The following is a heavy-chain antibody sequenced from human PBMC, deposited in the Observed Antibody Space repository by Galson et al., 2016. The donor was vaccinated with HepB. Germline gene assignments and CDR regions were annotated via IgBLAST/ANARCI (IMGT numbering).Heavy chain of an antibody. CDR2: IYTGGYA. D-gene: IGHD1-26*01. V-gene: IGHV3-53*01. CDR1: GFTVSSNY. CDR3: ATSHSPGSYYFDY. Sequence: SLRLSCAASGFTVSSNYMSWVRQAPGKGLEWVSVIYTGGYADYADSAKGRFTISRDNSKNTLYLRMDSLTAEDTAVYYCATSHSPGSYYFDYWGQGTLVTVSS. J-gene: IGHJ4*02.